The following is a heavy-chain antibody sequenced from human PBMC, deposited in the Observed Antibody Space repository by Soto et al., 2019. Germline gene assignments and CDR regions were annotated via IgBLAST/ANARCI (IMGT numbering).Heavy chain of an antibody. Sequence: GGSLRLSCAASGFTFSSFSMNWVRQAPGKGLEWVSSISGSGARTYYADSVKGRFTISRDSSENTVSLQMNSLRAEDKDLSDCAKDFAPCTDHACRNLHHWGQGTLVTVSS. V-gene: IGHV3-23*01. CDR2: ISGSGART. CDR3: AKDFAPCTDHACRNLHH. CDR1: GFTFSSFS. J-gene: IGHJ1*01. D-gene: IGHD2-8*02.